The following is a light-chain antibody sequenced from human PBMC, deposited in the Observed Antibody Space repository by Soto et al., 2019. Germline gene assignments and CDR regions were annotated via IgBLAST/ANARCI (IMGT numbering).Light chain of an antibody. CDR1: SPNIGSNY. Sequence: QSVLTQPPSASGTPGQRVTISCSGGSPNIGSNYVYWYQQLTGTAPKLLIDGSNQRPSGVPDRFSGSRSGTSASLAISGLRSDDEADYFCAAWDGSLSAWMFGGGTKLTVL. V-gene: IGLV1-47*02. J-gene: IGLJ3*02. CDR3: AAWDGSLSAWM. CDR2: GSN.